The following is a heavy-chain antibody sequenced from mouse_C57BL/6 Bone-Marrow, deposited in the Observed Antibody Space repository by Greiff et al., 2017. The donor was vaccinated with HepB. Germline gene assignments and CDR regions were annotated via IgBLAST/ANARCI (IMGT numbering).Heavy chain of an antibody. CDR2: IYPGDGDT. D-gene: IGHD2-1*01. Sequence: VKLMESGPELVKPGASVKISCKASGYEFSSSWMNWVKQRPGKGLEWIGRIYPGDGDTNYNGKFKGKATLTADKSSSTAYMQLSSLTSEDSAVYFCAVYGNYDYWGQGTTLTVSS. CDR1: GYEFSSSW. CDR3: AVYGNYDY. V-gene: IGHV1-82*01. J-gene: IGHJ2*01.